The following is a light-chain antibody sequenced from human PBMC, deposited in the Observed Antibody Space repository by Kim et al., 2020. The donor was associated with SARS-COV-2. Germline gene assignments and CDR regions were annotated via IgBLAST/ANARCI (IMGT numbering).Light chain of an antibody. CDR2: GAS. J-gene: IGKJ2*01. CDR1: QSVSSSY. CDR3: QQYGSSPPYT. Sequence: SPGERATLSCRASQSVSSSYLAWYQQKPGQAPRLLIYGASSRATGIPDRFSGSGSVTDFTLTISRLEPEDFAVYYCQQYGSSPPYTFGQGTKLEI. V-gene: IGKV3-20*01.